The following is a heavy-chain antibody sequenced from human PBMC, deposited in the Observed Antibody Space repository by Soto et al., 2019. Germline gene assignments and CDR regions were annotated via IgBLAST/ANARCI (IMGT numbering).Heavy chain of an antibody. CDR3: ARRGYSYGSVYYGMDV. J-gene: IGHJ6*02. CDR2: INHSGST. Sequence: SETLSLTCAVYGGSFSGYYWSWIRQPPGKGLEWIGEINHSGSTNYNPSLKSRVTISVDTSKNQFSLKLSSVTAADTAVYYCARRGYSYGSVYYGMDVWGQGTTVTVSS. D-gene: IGHD5-18*01. CDR1: GGSFSGYY. V-gene: IGHV4-34*01.